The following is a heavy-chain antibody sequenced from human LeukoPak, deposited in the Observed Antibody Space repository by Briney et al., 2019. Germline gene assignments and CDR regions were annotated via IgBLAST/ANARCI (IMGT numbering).Heavy chain of an antibody. D-gene: IGHD3-16*01. J-gene: IGHJ4*02. CDR1: GGSSTVYY. CDR3: ALRHPISFHFDY. Sequence: SETLSLTCAVYGGSSTVYYWSWIRQSPWKVLEYIAEINLGGSTNFNPSLKSRVTISVDTSKNHFSLKVSSVTAADTALYYCALRHPISFHFDYWGQGNLVTVSS. CDR2: INLGGST. V-gene: IGHV4-34*01.